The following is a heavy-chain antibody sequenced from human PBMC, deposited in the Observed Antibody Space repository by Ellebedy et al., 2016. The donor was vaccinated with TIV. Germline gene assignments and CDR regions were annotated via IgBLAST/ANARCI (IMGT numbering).Heavy chain of an antibody. J-gene: IGHJ5*02. CDR2: IYTSGST. CDR3: ARVQYDILTGPRSSWFDP. V-gene: IGHV4-4*07. Sequence: MPGGSLRLSCTVSGGSISSYYWSWIRQPAGKGLEWIGRIYTSGSTNYNPSLKSRVTMSVDTSKNQFSLKLSSVTAADTAVYYCARVQYDILTGPRSSWFDPWGQGTLVTVSS. D-gene: IGHD3-9*01. CDR1: GGSISSYY.